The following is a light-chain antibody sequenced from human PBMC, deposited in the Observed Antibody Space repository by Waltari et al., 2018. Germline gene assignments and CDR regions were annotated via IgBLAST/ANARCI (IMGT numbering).Light chain of an antibody. Sequence: QSALTQPASVSGSPGQSITISCPGTSSDVGDYRYVPWYQQHPGKAPKLLIYEVSNRPSGVSNRFSGSKSGNTASLTISGLQAEDEADYYCSSYTTSTSYVVFGGGTKLTVL. V-gene: IGLV2-14*01. CDR3: SSYTTSTSYVV. J-gene: IGLJ2*01. CDR1: SSDVGDYRY. CDR2: EVS.